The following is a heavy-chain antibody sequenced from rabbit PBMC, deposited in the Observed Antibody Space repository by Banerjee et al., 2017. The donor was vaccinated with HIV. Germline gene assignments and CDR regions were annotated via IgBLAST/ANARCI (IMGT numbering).Heavy chain of an antibody. V-gene: IGHV1S45*01. D-gene: IGHD6-1*01. CDR1: EFSFSSSYY. J-gene: IGHJ4*01. CDR2: IYAGSGSA. Sequence: QEQLVESGGGLVQPEGSLTLTCTASEFSFSSSYYMCWVRQAPGKGLEWIGCIYAGSGSAYYASWAKGRFTISKTSSTSVDLKMTSLTAADTATYFCARHHGVSVAGHAYGMWGQGTLVTVS. CDR3: ARHHGVSVAGHAYGM.